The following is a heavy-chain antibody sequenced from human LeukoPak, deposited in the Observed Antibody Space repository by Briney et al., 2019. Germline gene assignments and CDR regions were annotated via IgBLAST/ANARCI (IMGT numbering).Heavy chain of an antibody. V-gene: IGHV3-23*01. CDR1: GFTFSSYA. CDR3: PKGCASTSCYTSEY. Sequence: GGSLRLSCAASGFTFSSYAMSWVRQAPGKGLEWVSAISGSGDSTYYADSVKGRFTISRDNSKNTLYLQMNSLRPEDTAVYYCPKGCASTSCYTSEYWGQGTLVTVSS. CDR2: ISGSGDST. D-gene: IGHD2-2*02. J-gene: IGHJ4*02.